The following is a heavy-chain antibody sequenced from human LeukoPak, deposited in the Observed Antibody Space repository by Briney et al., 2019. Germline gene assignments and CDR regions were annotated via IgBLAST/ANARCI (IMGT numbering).Heavy chain of an antibody. V-gene: IGHV6-1*01. Sequence: SQTLSLTCAISGDSVSSNSAAWNWIMQSPSRGLEWLGRTYYRAKWYNEYAISVKSPITINADTSKNQFSLQLNSVTPEDTAVYYCARELTGFDYWGQGTLVTVSS. CDR2: TYYRAKWYN. CDR3: ARELTGFDY. D-gene: IGHD7-27*01. J-gene: IGHJ4*02. CDR1: GDSVSSNSAA.